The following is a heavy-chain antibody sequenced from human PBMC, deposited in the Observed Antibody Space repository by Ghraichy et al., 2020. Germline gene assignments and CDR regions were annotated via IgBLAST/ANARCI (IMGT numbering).Heavy chain of an antibody. J-gene: IGHJ3*02. V-gene: IGHV3-53*01. CDR2: IYSGGTT. CDR1: GFDVSINR. CDR3: ARDLWAFDN. D-gene: IGHD2-21*01. Sequence: GGSLRLSCVGSGFDVSINRMSWVRQAPGKGLEWVSAIYSGGTTDYADSVKGRFTFSRDNYKNTVYLQMNSLRVDDTAMYYCARDLWAFDNWGQGTLGTVSS.